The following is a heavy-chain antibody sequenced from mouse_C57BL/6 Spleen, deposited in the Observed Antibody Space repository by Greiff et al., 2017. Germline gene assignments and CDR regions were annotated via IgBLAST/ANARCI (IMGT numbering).Heavy chain of an antibody. V-gene: IGHV5-6*01. CDR2: ISSGGSYT. CDR1: GFTFSSYG. D-gene: IGHD2-3*01. CDR3: ARQGDGAMDY. Sequence: EVKLMESGGDLVKPGGSLKLSCAASGFTFSSYGMSWVRQTPDKRLEWVATISSGGSYTYYPDSVKGRFTISRDNAKNTLYLQMSSLKSEDTAMYYCARQGDGAMDYWGQGTSVTVSS. J-gene: IGHJ4*01.